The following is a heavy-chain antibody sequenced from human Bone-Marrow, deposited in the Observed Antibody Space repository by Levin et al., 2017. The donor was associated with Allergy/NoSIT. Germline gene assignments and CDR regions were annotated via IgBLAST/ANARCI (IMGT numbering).Heavy chain of an antibody. Sequence: GESLKISCAASGFIFSSYAMSWVRQAPGKGLEWVSGISGSDSSTYYADSVKGRFTMSRDNSKNTLYLQMNSLRVDDTAVYYCANGQFVGFAKGCWGQGTLVTVSS. CDR1: GFIFSSYA. V-gene: IGHV3-23*01. D-gene: IGHD5-24*01. J-gene: IGHJ4*02. CDR2: ISGSDSST. CDR3: ANGQFVGFAKGC.